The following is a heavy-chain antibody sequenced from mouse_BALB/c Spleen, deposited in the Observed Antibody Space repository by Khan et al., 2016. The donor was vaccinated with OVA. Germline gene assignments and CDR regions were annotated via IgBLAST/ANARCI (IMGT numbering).Heavy chain of an antibody. V-gene: IGHV3-2*02. CDR2: ISYSGST. J-gene: IGHJ2*01. CDR3: ARINA. Sequence: EVQLQESGPGLVKPSQSLSLTCTVTGYSITSGYGWNWIRQFPGNKLEWMGYISYSGSTNYNPSLKSRISITRDTSSNTAYLQLSSLTSEDTAVYYCARINAWGQGTTLTVSS. CDR1: GYSITSGYG.